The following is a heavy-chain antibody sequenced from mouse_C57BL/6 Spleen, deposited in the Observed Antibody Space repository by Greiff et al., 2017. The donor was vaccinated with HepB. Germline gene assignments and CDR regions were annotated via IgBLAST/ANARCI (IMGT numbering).Heavy chain of an antibody. V-gene: IGHV7-3*01. CDR1: GFTFTDYY. CDR2: IRNKANGYTT. CDR3: ARYPLSYGNRFDY. J-gene: IGHJ2*01. D-gene: IGHD2-1*01. Sequence: EVKLMESGGGLVQPGGSLSLSCAASGFTFTDYYMSWVRQPPGKALEWLGFIRNKANGYTTEYSASVKGRFTISRDNSQSILYLQMNALRAEDSATYYCARYPLSYGNRFDYWGQLTTLTVSS.